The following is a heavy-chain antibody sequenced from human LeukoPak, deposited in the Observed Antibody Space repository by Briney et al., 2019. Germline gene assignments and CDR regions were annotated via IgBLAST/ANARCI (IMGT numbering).Heavy chain of an antibody. J-gene: IGHJ4*02. CDR3: ARGIDAYKGGNY. CDR1: GGSISSYY. CDR2: IYTSGST. D-gene: IGHD5-24*01. Sequence: SETKSLTCTVSGGSISSYYWSCIRQPAGKGLEWIGRIYTSGSTNYNPSLKSRVTMSVDTSKNQFSLKLSSVTAADTAVYYCARGIDAYKGGNYWGQGTLVTVSS. V-gene: IGHV4-4*07.